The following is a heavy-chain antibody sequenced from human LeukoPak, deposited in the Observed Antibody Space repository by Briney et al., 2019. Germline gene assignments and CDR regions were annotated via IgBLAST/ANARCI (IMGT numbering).Heavy chain of an antibody. CDR1: GFSFSSYA. Sequence: GGSLRLSCAASGFSFSSYAMSWVRQAPGKGLEWVSGISGSGGSTNYADSVKGRFTISRDNSNYTLYLQMNSLKTEDTAVYSCANFDGDSQAFHIWGQGTMVTVSS. CDR3: ANFDGDSQAFHI. D-gene: IGHD3-9*01. J-gene: IGHJ3*02. V-gene: IGHV3-23*01. CDR2: ISGSGGST.